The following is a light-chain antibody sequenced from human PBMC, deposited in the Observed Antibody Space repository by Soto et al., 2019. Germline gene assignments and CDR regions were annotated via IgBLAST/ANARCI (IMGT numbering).Light chain of an antibody. CDR2: EVD. Sequence: QSALTQPHSASGSPGQSVTISCTGTSSDVGDYNCVSWYQQHPGKAPKVVIYEVDKRPSGVPDRLSGSKSGKTASLTVSGLQAEDEADYSCNSYAGSNLSIFGGGTKLTVL. CDR1: SSDVGDYNC. CDR3: NSYAGSNLSI. J-gene: IGLJ2*01. V-gene: IGLV2-8*01.